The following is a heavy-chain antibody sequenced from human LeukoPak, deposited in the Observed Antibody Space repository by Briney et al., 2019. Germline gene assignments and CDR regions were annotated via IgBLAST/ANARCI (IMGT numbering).Heavy chain of an antibody. CDR1: GYTFTSYD. J-gene: IGHJ5*02. V-gene: IGHV1-8*02. CDR3: ARDPQFSYSSSWYDH. D-gene: IGHD6-13*01. Sequence: ASVKVSCKASGYTFTSYDINWVRQATGQGLEWMGWMNPNSGNTGYAQKFQGRVTMTRDTSISTAYMELSRLRSDDTAVYYCARDPQFSYSSSWYDHWGQGTLVTVSS. CDR2: MNPNSGNT.